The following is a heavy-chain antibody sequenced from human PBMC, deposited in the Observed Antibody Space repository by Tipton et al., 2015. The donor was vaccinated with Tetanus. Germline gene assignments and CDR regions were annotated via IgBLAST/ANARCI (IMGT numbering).Heavy chain of an antibody. CDR2: INPNSGGT. Sequence: QVQLVQSGAEVKKPGASVKVSCKASGYTFTGYYMHWVRQAPGQGLEWMGWINPNSGGTNYAQKFQGRVTMTRDTSISTAYMELSRLRSDDTAVYYCARDTPRDSSWLDLGYWGQGTLVTVSS. CDR3: ARDTPRDSSWLDLGY. D-gene: IGHD6-13*01. CDR1: GYTFTGYY. V-gene: IGHV1-2*02. J-gene: IGHJ4*02.